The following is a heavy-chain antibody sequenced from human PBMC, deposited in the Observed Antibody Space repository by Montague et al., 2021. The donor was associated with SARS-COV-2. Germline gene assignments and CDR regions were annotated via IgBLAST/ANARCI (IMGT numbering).Heavy chain of an antibody. J-gene: IGHJ4*02. Sequence: SETLSLTCTVSGGSVSSGGYYWSWIRQPRGKGLEWIGYIYYSGSTNYXPSLKSRVTISLDTSKNQFSLKLTSVTAADTAVYYCARVSLAAAATRSDYWGQGTLVTVSS. CDR1: GGSVSSGGYY. D-gene: IGHD6-13*01. CDR3: ARVSLAAAATRSDY. CDR2: IYYSGST. V-gene: IGHV4-61*08.